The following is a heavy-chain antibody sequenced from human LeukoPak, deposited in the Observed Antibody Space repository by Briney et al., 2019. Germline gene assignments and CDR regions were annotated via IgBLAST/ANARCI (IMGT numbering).Heavy chain of an antibody. CDR2: IKQDGSEK. V-gene: IGHV3-7*03. J-gene: IGHJ4*02. CDR1: GFTFSSYW. Sequence: GGSLRLSCAASGFTFSSYWMTWVRQAPGKGLEWVANIKQDGSEKYYVDSVKGRFTISRDNAMNSLYLQMNSLGAEDTAVYYCARRGTSNSCAHFDFRGQGTLVTVCS. D-gene: IGHD6-13*01. CDR3: ARRGTSNSCAHFDF.